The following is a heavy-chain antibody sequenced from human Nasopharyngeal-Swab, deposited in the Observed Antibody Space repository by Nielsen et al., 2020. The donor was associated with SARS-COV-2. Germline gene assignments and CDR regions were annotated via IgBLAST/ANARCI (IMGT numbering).Heavy chain of an antibody. CDR2: INAGNGNT. D-gene: IGHD3-3*01. Sequence: ASVKVSCKASGYTFTSYAMHWVRQAPGQRLEWMGWINAGNGNTKYSQKFQGRVTITRDTSASTAYMELSSLRSEDTAVYYCARGYYDFWGGYYTPQGYLDYWGQGTLVTVSS. CDR1: GYTFTSYA. J-gene: IGHJ4*02. V-gene: IGHV1-3*01. CDR3: ARGYYDFWGGYYTPQGYLDY.